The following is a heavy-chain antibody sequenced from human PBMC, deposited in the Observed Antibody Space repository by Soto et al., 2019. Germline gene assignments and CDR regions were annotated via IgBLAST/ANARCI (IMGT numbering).Heavy chain of an antibody. CDR1: DGSFSHGGYY. CDR3: TRGIAVTGLFYFDN. J-gene: IGHJ4*02. Sequence: QVLLPESGPGLVKPSQTLSLTCSVTDGSFSHGGYYWNWIRQIPGKGLEWIGYIHYNGNTYYNPSLKSRLTISVDTSKKNFSLTLSAVTAADTAVYYCTRGIAVTGLFYFDNWGQGTLVTVSS. CDR2: IHYNGNT. V-gene: IGHV4-31*03. D-gene: IGHD6-19*01.